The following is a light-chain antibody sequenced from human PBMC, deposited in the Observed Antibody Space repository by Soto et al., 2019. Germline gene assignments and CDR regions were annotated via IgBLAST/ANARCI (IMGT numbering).Light chain of an antibody. Sequence: DIQMTQSPSSLSASVGDRVTITCRASQSISSYLNWYQQKPGKAPKFLIYTTSSLQSGVPSRFSGSASGTDFTLTISSLQPEDFATYYCQQSYSTPYTFGQGTNLEIK. CDR2: TTS. V-gene: IGKV1-39*01. CDR3: QQSYSTPYT. CDR1: QSISSY. J-gene: IGKJ2*01.